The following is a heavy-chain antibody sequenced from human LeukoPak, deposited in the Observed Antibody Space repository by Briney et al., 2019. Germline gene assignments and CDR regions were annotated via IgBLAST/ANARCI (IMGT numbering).Heavy chain of an antibody. V-gene: IGHV3-7*01. Sequence: GGSLRLSCAASGFTFSSHWMDWVRQAPGKGLEWVANIKQDGSESYYLDSVKGRFTISRDNAKSSLYLQMNSLRAEDTAVYYCARGRGYSGYLFDSWGQGTLVTVSS. D-gene: IGHD5-12*01. CDR2: IKQDGSES. CDR3: ARGRGYSGYLFDS. CDR1: GFTFSSHW. J-gene: IGHJ4*02.